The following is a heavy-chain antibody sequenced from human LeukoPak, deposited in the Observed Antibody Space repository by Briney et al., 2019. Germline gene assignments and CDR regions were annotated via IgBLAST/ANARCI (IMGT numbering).Heavy chain of an antibody. CDR1: GGTFSSYA. CDR3: ARGGGGQQLVFGDDAFDI. D-gene: IGHD6-13*01. CDR2: IIPIFGTA. V-gene: IGHV1-69*01. J-gene: IGHJ3*02. Sequence: GSSVKASCKASGGTFSSYAISWVRQAPGQGLEWMGGIIPIFGTANYAQKFQGRVTITADESTSTAYMELSSLRSEDTAVYYCARGGGGQQLVFGDDAFDIWGQGTMVTVSS.